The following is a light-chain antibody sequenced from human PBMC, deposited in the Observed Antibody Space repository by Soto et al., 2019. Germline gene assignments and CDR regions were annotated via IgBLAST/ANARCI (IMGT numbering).Light chain of an antibody. Sequence: EIVLTQSPGTLSLSPGERATFSCRASQSVSSSYIAWYQQKRGQAPRRLIYGASIRATGIPDRFSGSGSGTDFTLTISRLEPEDFALYYCQQYNNWPYTFGQGTKLEIK. CDR2: GAS. CDR3: QQYNNWPYT. J-gene: IGKJ2*01. V-gene: IGKV3-20*01. CDR1: QSVSSSY.